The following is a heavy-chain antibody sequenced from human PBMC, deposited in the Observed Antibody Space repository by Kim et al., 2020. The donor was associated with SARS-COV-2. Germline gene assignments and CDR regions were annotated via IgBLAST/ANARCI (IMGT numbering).Heavy chain of an antibody. J-gene: IGHJ4*02. V-gene: IGHV4-34*01. Sequence: SGSTHYNPSLKSRVTVSVDTSRNQFSLKLSSVTAAYTAVYYCARNRGKDYWGQGTLVTVSS. CDR3: ARNRGKDY. CDR2: SGST. D-gene: IGHD3-16*01.